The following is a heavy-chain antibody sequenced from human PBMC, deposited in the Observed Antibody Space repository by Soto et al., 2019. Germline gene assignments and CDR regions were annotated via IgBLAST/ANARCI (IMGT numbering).Heavy chain of an antibody. V-gene: IGHV1-69*12. CDR1: GGTFSKYK. D-gene: IGHD2-15*01. CDR2: IIPDFGTA. J-gene: IGHJ6*02. CDR3: ARDCSGGGCFSEHHFYYGMDV. Sequence: QVQLVQSGAEVKKPGSSVRVSCKASGGTFSKYKITWVRQAPGQGLEWMGGIIPDFGTANYAQKFQGRVTITADESTSTAYMEVSSLRSDDTAVYYCARDCSGGGCFSEHHFYYGMDVWGQGTTVTVSS.